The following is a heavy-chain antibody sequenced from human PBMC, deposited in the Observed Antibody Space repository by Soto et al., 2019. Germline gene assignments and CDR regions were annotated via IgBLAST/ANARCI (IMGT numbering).Heavy chain of an antibody. CDR1: GGTFSSYA. CDR2: IIPIFGTA. CDR3: AKYYDILTGPRTYYYYYGMDV. D-gene: IGHD3-9*01. V-gene: IGHV1-69*06. J-gene: IGHJ6*02. Sequence: SVKVSCKASGGTFSSYAISWVRQAPGQGLEWMGGIIPIFGTANYAQKFQGRVTITADKSTSTAYMELSSLRSEDTAVYYCAKYYDILTGPRTYYYYYGMDVWGQGTTVTVSS.